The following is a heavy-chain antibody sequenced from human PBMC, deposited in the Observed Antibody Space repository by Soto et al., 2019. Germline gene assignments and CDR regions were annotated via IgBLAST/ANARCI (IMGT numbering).Heavy chain of an antibody. Sequence: LSLTCTVSGGSVSNDNFYWSWIRQPPGKGLEWIGYVHSSGITNYNPSLKRRVTISVDTSRSQFSLRLSSVTAADTAVYYCARGLTMGQLPSHFDHWGQGTLVTVSS. D-gene: IGHD3-16*01. J-gene: IGHJ5*02. CDR2: VHSSGIT. CDR3: ARGLTMGQLPSHFDH. V-gene: IGHV4-61*01. CDR1: GGSVSNDNFY.